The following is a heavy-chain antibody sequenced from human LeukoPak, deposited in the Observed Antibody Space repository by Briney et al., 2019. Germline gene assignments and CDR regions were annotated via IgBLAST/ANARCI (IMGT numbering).Heavy chain of an antibody. Sequence: GGSLRLSFAASGFTFSSYAMHWVRQAPGKGLEYVSAISSKGGSTYYANYVKGRFTISRDNSKNTLNLQMGSLRAEDMAVYCCARRHSSGWRKGGNWFDPWGQRTLVTVSS. J-gene: IGHJ5*02. D-gene: IGHD6-19*01. CDR2: ISSKGGST. V-gene: IGHV3-64*01. CDR3: ARRHSSGWRKGGNWFDP. CDR1: GFTFSSYA.